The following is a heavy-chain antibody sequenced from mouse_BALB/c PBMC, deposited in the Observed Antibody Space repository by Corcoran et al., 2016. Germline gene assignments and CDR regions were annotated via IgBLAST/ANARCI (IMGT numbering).Heavy chain of an antibody. CDR2: INPYNDGT. J-gene: IGHJ4*01. D-gene: IGHD1-1*01. V-gene: IGHV1S136*01. CDR3: ARLYPGRAMDY. CDR1: GYTFTSYF. Sequence: EVQLQQSGAELVKPGASVKMSCKASGYTFTSYFMHWVKQKPGQGLEWIGYINPYNDGTKYNEKFKGKATLTADKSSSTAYMELSSLTSEDSAVYYCARLYPGRAMDYWGQGTSVTVSA.